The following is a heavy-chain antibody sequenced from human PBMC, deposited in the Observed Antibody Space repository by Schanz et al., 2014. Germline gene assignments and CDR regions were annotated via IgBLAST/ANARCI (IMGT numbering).Heavy chain of an antibody. J-gene: IGHJ4*02. D-gene: IGHD3-10*01. Sequence: EVQLVESGGGFVQPGGSLRLSCAASGFTFSDSWMHWVRQAPGKGLEWVGRIKKKTDGGTTDYAAPVKGRFTISRDDSKNTLYLQMNSLKTEETAVYYCVVWFGGVRNSWGQGTLVTVSS. CDR3: VVWFGGVRNS. V-gene: IGHV3-15*01. CDR2: IKKKTDGGTT. CDR1: GFTFSDSW.